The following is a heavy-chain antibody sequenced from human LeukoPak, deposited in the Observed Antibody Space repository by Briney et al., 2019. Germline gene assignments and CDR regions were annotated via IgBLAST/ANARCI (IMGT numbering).Heavy chain of an antibody. J-gene: IGHJ4*02. CDR3: AGHDYSDYGLYYFDN. V-gene: IGHV3-53*01. CDR2: IYSAGNT. Sequence: PTGGSLRLSCAASGFTVSRNYMSWVRQAPGKGLEWVSVIYSAGNTDYADSVKGRLTISRDNSKNTLYLQMNSLRAEDTAVYYCAGHDYSDYGLYYFDNWGQGTLVTVSS. D-gene: IGHD4-11*01. CDR1: GFTVSRNY.